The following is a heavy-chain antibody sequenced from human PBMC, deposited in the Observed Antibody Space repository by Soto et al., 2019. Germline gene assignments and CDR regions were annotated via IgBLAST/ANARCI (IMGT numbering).Heavy chain of an antibody. CDR2: IIPLFGTA. J-gene: IGHJ5*02. CDR3: ARARGPSSGYYPYWFDP. CDR1: GGTFSSYA. D-gene: IGHD3-22*01. Sequence: QVQLVQSGAEVKKPGSSVKVSWKASGGTFSSYAISWVRQAPGQGLEWMGEIIPLFGTANYAQKFQGRVTITADESTSTAYMELSSLRSEDTAVYYCARARGPSSGYYPYWFDPWGQGTLVTVSS. V-gene: IGHV1-69*12.